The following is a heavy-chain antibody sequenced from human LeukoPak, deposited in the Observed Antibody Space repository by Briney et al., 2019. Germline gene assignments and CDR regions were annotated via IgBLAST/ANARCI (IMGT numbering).Heavy chain of an antibody. Sequence: GESLKISCKGSGYSFTSYWIGWVRQMPGKGLEWMGIIYPGDSDTRYSPSFQGQVTISADKSISTAYLQWSSLKASDTAMYYCARLGRPNGYSSLNSWFDPWGQGTLVTVSS. D-gene: IGHD5-18*01. J-gene: IGHJ5*02. CDR1: GYSFTSYW. CDR2: IYPGDSDT. CDR3: ARLGRPNGYSSLNSWFDP. V-gene: IGHV5-51*01.